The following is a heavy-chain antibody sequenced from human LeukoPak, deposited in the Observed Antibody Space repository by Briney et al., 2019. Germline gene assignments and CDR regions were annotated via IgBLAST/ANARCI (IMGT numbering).Heavy chain of an antibody. CDR1: GGSINSYY. CDR2: IYTSGST. CDR3: ARESHSSSYLFDY. D-gene: IGHD6-6*01. J-gene: IGHJ4*02. Sequence: SETLSLTCTVSGGSINSYYWSWIRQPAGKGLEWIGRIYTSGSTNYNPSLKSRVTMSVDTSKNQFSLKLSSVTAADTAVYYCARESHSSSYLFDYWGQGTLVTVSS. V-gene: IGHV4-4*07.